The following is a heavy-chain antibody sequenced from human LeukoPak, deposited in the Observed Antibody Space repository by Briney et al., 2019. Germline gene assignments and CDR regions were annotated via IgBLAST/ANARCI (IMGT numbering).Heavy chain of an antibody. D-gene: IGHD3-10*01. J-gene: IGHJ6*03. V-gene: IGHV4-4*07. CDR2: IYPSGNT. Sequence: SETLSLTCSISGGSFSSYFWSWVRQPAGKGLEWIGRIYPSGNTNYNPSLKSRVTLSVDTSKTQFSLRLSSVTAADTAVYYRAREDSGSYYNYYYFYMDVWGKGTTVTISS. CDR1: GGSFSSYF. CDR3: AREDSGSYYNYYYFYMDV.